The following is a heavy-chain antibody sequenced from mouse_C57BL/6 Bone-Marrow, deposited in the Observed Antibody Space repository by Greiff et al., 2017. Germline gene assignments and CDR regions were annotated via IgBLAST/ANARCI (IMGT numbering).Heavy chain of an antibody. Sequence: VQLQQSGPELVKPGASVKISCKASGYTFTDYYMNWVKQSHGKSLEWIGDINPNNGGTSYNQKFKGKATLTVDKSSSTAYMELRSLTSADSAVYYCARATLAYWGQGTLVTVSA. V-gene: IGHV1-26*01. D-gene: IGHD1-2*01. CDR3: ARATLAY. J-gene: IGHJ3*01. CDR1: GYTFTDYY. CDR2: INPNNGGT.